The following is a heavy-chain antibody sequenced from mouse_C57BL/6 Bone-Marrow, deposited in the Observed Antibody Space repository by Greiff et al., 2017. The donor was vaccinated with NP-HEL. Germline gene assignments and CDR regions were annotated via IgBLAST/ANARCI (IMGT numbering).Heavy chain of an antibody. CDR2: IHPNSGST. CDR3: ARSDGYFNFDY. CDR1: GYTFTSYW. Sequence: QVQLKQPGAELVKPGASVKLSCKASGYTFTSYWMHWVKQRPGQGLEWIGMIHPNSGSTNYNEKFKSKATLTVDKSSSTAYMQLSSLTSEDSAVYYCARSDGYFNFDYWGQGTTLTVSS. J-gene: IGHJ2*01. D-gene: IGHD1-2*01. V-gene: IGHV1-64*01.